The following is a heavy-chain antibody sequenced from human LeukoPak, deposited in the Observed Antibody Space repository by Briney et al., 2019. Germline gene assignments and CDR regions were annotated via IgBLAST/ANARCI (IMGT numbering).Heavy chain of an antibody. Sequence: VSLRLSCAASGFTFISYAMSWVRQAPGKGLEWVSAIIGSGGSTYYADSVKGRFTISRDNSKNTLYLPMNSLRAEDTAVYYCAKVVGVYCSSTSCPLPIDYWGQGTLVTVSS. CDR2: IIGSGGST. J-gene: IGHJ4*02. D-gene: IGHD2-2*01. CDR3: AKVVGVYCSSTSCPLPIDY. V-gene: IGHV3-23*01. CDR1: GFTFISYA.